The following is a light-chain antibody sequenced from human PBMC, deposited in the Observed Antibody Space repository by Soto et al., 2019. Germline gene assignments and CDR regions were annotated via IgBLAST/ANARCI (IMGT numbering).Light chain of an antibody. CDR2: SND. CDR1: SSNIASNT. CDR3: ASWDDSLNGHV. J-gene: IGLJ1*01. Sequence: QSVLTQPPSASGTPGQRVTVSCAGSSSNIASNTVNWYQQFPGTTPKLLIYSNDQRPSGVPARFSASTSGTSASLAISGLQSEDEADYYCASWDDSLNGHVFGTGTKVTDL. V-gene: IGLV1-44*01.